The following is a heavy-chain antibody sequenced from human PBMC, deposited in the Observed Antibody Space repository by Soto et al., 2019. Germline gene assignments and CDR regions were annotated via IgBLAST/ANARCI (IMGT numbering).Heavy chain of an antibody. CDR3: AKEIDSGSPYYIDY. D-gene: IGHD1-26*01. Sequence: GGSLRLSCAASGFPFRNYAMTWVRQAPRKGLEWVSTISASGFGTYYADSLKDRLTISRDNSKNTFYLQMNSLRAEDTAVYYCAKEIDSGSPYYIDYWGQGTLVTVSS. CDR2: ISASGFGT. J-gene: IGHJ4*02. CDR1: GFPFRNYA. V-gene: IGHV3-23*01.